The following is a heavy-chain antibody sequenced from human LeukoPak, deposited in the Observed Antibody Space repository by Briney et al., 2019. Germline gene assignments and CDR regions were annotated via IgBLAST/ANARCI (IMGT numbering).Heavy chain of an antibody. Sequence: GGSLRLSCAASGFTVSSNYMSWVRQAPGKGLEWVSVIYSGGSTYYADSVKGRFTISRDNSKNTLYLQMNSLRAEDTAVYYCERALPDYYYDSSGYYQYYFDYWGQGTLVTVSS. D-gene: IGHD3-22*01. CDR1: GFTVSSNY. CDR2: IYSGGST. V-gene: IGHV3-53*01. CDR3: ERALPDYYYDSSGYYQYYFDY. J-gene: IGHJ4*02.